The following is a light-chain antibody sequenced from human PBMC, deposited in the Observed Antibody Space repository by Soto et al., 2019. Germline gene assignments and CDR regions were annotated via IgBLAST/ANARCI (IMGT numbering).Light chain of an antibody. Sequence: EVVLTQSPGTLSLSPGERATIFCLASQSVSSTSLAWYQQKPGQTPRLLIYGASSRATGTPDRISGGGSGTHFTLTISRLEPEDFAVYYCQHYVTSSITFGQGTRLEIK. J-gene: IGKJ5*01. V-gene: IGKV3-20*01. CDR1: QSVSSTS. CDR2: GAS. CDR3: QHYVTSSIT.